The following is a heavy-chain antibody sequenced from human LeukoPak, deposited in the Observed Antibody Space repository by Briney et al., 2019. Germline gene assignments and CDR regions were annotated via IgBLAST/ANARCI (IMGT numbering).Heavy chain of an antibody. CDR1: GGSFSGYY. CDR3: ARLAAAHYYYYYYMDV. J-gene: IGHJ6*03. Sequence: SETLSLTCAVYGGSFSGYYWSWIRQPPGKGLEWIGEINHSGSTNYSPSLKSRVTISVDTSKNQFSLKLSSVTAADTAVYYCARLAAAHYYYYYYMDVWGKGTTVTISS. V-gene: IGHV4-34*01. D-gene: IGHD6-13*01. CDR2: INHSGST.